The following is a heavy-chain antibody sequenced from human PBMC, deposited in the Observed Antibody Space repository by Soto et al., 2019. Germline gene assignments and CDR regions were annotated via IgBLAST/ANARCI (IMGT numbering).Heavy chain of an antibody. J-gene: IGHJ6*02. Sequence: GXSVKGSCQASGYTFTSYGISWVRQAPGQGLEWMGWISAYNGNTNYAQKLQGRVTMTTDTSTSTAYMELRSLRSDDTAVYYCARGPPAWNMVRPYLNYYYYGMDVWGQGTTVTVSS. CDR3: ARGPPAWNMVRPYLNYYYYGMDV. CDR1: GYTFTSYG. D-gene: IGHD3-10*01. CDR2: ISAYNGNT. V-gene: IGHV1-18*01.